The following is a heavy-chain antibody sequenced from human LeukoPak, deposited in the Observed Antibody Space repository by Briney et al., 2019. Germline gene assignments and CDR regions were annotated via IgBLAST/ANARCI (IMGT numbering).Heavy chain of an antibody. Sequence: GGSLRLSCAASGFAFSSYSMNWVRQAPGKGLEWVSSISSSSSYIYYADSVKGRFTISRDNAKNSLYLQMNSLRAEDTAVYYCARSIAVAGTDYWGQGTLVTVSS. J-gene: IGHJ4*02. D-gene: IGHD6-19*01. CDR2: ISSSSSYI. CDR1: GFAFSSYS. CDR3: ARSIAVAGTDY. V-gene: IGHV3-21*01.